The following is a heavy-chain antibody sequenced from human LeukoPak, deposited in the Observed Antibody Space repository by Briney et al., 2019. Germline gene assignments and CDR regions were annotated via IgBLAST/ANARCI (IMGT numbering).Heavy chain of an antibody. D-gene: IGHD3-9*01. Sequence: SETLSLTCTVSGGSISSGGYYWSWIRQHPGKGLEWIGYIYYGGSTYYNPPLESRVTISVDTSKNQFSLKLSSVTAADTAVYYCASGITYYDILTGYYKGEYFDYWGQGTLVTVSS. J-gene: IGHJ4*02. CDR1: GGSISSGGYY. CDR2: IYYGGST. CDR3: ASGITYYDILTGYYKGEYFDY. V-gene: IGHV4-31*03.